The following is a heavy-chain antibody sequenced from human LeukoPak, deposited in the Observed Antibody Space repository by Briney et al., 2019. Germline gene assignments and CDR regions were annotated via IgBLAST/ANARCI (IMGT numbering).Heavy chain of an antibody. CDR1: GFTFYDYA. CDR3: AKLAAAGKREFDY. D-gene: IGHD6-13*01. Sequence: GGSLRLSCAASGFTFYDYAMHWVRQAPGKGLEWVSGISWNSGGIVYADSVKGRFTISRDNAKNSLYLQMDSLRAEDTALYYCAKLAAAGKREFDYWGQGTLVTVSS. CDR2: ISWNSGGI. V-gene: IGHV3-9*01. J-gene: IGHJ4*02.